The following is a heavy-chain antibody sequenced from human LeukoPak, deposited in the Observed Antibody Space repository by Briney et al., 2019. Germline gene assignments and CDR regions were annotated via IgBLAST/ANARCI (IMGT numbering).Heavy chain of an antibody. Sequence: GRSLRLSCAAPGFTFSSYAMHWVRQAPGKGLEWVAVLWYDGSNKYYADSVKGRFTISRDNSKNTLYLQMNSLRVEDTAEYYCSRGIDGYDSIVDYWGQGTLVTVSS. CDR2: LWYDGSNK. CDR3: SRGIDGYDSIVDY. CDR1: GFTFSSYA. J-gene: IGHJ4*02. V-gene: IGHV3-33*01. D-gene: IGHD5-24*01.